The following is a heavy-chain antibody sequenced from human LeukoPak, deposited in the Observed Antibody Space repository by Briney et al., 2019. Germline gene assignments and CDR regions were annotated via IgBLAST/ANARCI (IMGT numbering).Heavy chain of an antibody. V-gene: IGHV3-20*04. CDR2: INWNGGST. CDR3: ARVARYCSGGSCYSNYYYMDV. J-gene: IGHJ6*03. Sequence: PGGCLRLSCAAAGFTSDDYGMSWVSHAAGKGLEWVSGINWNGGSTGHAYSVKGRFAIYRDNAKNSLYLQMNSLRAEDPALYYCARVARYCSGGSCYSNYYYMDVWGKGTTVTVSS. D-gene: IGHD2-15*01. CDR1: GFTSDDYG.